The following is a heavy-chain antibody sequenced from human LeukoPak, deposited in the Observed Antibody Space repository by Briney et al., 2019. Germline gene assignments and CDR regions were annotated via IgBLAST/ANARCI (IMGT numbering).Heavy chain of an antibody. V-gene: IGHV4-39*01. CDR3: AGLSRSIAARPIDY. D-gene: IGHD6-6*01. CDR2: IYYSGST. CDR1: GGSISSSTYY. Sequence: SSETLSLTCTVSGGSISSSTYYWGWIRQPPGKGLEWIGNIYYSGSTYYNPSLKSRVTISVDTSKNQFSLKLSSVTAADTAVYYCAGLSRSIAARPIDYWGQGTLVTVSS. J-gene: IGHJ4*02.